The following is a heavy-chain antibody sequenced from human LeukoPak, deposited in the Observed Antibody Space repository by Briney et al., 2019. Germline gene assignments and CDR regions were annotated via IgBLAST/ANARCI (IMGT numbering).Heavy chain of an antibody. V-gene: IGHV3-23*01. D-gene: IGHD4-11*01. Sequence: GGSLRLSCAASGFTFSSDAMSWVRQAPGKGLEWVSAISGSGGSTYYADSVKGRFTISRDNSKNTLYLQMNSLRAEDTAVYYCAKTPTVKGINWFDPWGQGTLVTVSA. J-gene: IGHJ5*02. CDR3: AKTPTVKGINWFDP. CDR2: ISGSGGST. CDR1: GFTFSSDA.